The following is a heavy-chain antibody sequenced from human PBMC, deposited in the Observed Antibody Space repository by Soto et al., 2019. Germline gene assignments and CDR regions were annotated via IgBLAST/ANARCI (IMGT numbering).Heavy chain of an antibody. Sequence: QVQLVESGGGVVQPGRSLRLSCAASGFTFSNYGMHWVRQAPGKGLEWVAVILNDGSNRYHADSVKDRFTISRDNSKNTLNLQRNSLRAEDTAVYYCARDDEYSGNGMDVWGQGTRVNASP. CDR2: ILNDGSNR. CDR1: GFTFSNYG. D-gene: IGHD3-10*01. V-gene: IGHV3-33*01. J-gene: IGHJ6*01. CDR3: ARDDEYSGNGMDV.